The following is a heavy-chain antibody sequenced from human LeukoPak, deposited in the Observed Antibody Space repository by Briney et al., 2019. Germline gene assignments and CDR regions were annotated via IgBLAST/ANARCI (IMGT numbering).Heavy chain of an antibody. CDR1: GFTFSSYW. V-gene: IGHV3-9*01. D-gene: IGHD1-26*01. CDR3: AKEGAGHDGRFDY. J-gene: IGHJ4*02. Sequence: GGSLRLSCAASGFTFSSYWMHWVRQAPGKGLEWVSGISWNSGGIGYADSVKGRFTISRDNAKNSLYLQMNSLRAEDTAFYCAKEGAGHDGRFDYWGQGTLVTVSS. CDR2: ISWNSGGI.